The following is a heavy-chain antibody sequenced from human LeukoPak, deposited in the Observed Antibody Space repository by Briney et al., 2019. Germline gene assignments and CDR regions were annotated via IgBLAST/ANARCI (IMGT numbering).Heavy chain of an antibody. CDR1: GFTFSSYG. J-gene: IGHJ4*02. CDR3: AKGPLVRGGDY. V-gene: IGHV3-30*18. D-gene: IGHD3-10*01. Sequence: PGGSLRLSCAASGFTFSSYGMHWVRQAPGKGLEWVAVISYDGSNKYYADSVKGRFTISRDNSKNTLYLQMNSLRAEDTAVYYCAKGPLVRGGDYWGQGTLVTVSS. CDR2: ISYDGSNK.